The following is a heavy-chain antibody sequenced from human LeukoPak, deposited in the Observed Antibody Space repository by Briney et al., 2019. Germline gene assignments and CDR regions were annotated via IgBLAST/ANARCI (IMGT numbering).Heavy chain of an antibody. D-gene: IGHD2-15*01. CDR1: GYSFTSYW. CDR3: ARQEYCSGGSCYTWFDP. J-gene: IGHJ5*02. CDR2: IYAGDSDT. V-gene: IGHV5-51*01. Sequence: GESLKISCKGSGYSFTSYWIGWVRQMPGKGLEWMGIIYAGDSDTRYSPSFQGQVTISADKSISTAYLQWSSLKASDTAMYYCARQEYCSGGSCYTWFDPWGQGTLVIVSS.